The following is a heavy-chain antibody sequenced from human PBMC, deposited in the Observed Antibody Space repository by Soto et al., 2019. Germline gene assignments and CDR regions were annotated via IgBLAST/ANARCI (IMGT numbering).Heavy chain of an antibody. CDR3: ARVIWGVTMVRGVPGRYYYGMDV. D-gene: IGHD3-10*01. CDR1: GGSFSGYY. CDR2: INHSGST. J-gene: IGHJ6*02. V-gene: IGHV4-34*01. Sequence: PSETLSLTCAVYGGSFSGYYWSWIRQPPGKGLEWIGEINHSGSTNYNPSLKSRVTISVDTSKNQFSLKLSSVTAADTAVYYCARVIWGVTMVRGVPGRYYYGMDVWGQGTTVTVS.